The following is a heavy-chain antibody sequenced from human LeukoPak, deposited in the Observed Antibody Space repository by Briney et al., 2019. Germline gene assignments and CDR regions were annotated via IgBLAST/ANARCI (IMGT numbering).Heavy chain of an antibody. J-gene: IGHJ4*02. CDR3: ARRPYSSSSHDY. CDR2: IYYSGST. Sequence: SETLSLTCTVSGGSISSYYWSWIRQPPGKGLEWIGYIYYSGSTNYNPSLKSRATISVDTSKNQFSLKLSSVTAADTAVYYCARRPYSSSSHDYWGQGTLVTVSS. D-gene: IGHD6-13*01. V-gene: IGHV4-59*01. CDR1: GGSISSYY.